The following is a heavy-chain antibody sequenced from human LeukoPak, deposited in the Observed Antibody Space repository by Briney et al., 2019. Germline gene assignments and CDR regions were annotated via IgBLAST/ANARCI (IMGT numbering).Heavy chain of an antibody. CDR2: ISSSSGYI. V-gene: IGHV3-21*01. CDR1: GFTFDDYS. CDR3: TRDLRIAMIADAFDL. D-gene: IGHD3-22*01. Sequence: GGSLRLSCAASGFTFDDYSMNWVSQPPGKGLEWLSFISSSSGYIFYADSMKGRFTISRDNAKNSLYLQMNSLRAEDTAIYYCTRDLRIAMIADAFDLWGQGTMVTVSS. J-gene: IGHJ3*01.